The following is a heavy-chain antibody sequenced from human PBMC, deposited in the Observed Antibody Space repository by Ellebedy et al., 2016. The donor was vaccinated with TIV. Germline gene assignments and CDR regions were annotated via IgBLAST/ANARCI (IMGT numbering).Heavy chain of an antibody. Sequence: SETLSLTCAVYGGSFIGYYWTWIRQPPGKGLEWIGEINHSGSTNYNPSLKSRVTISVDTSKNQFSLKLSSVTAADTAVYYCARVDRGYCTNGVCPTNAFDIWGQGTMVTVSS. V-gene: IGHV4-34*01. J-gene: IGHJ3*02. D-gene: IGHD2-8*01. CDR3: ARVDRGYCTNGVCPTNAFDI. CDR2: INHSGST. CDR1: GGSFIGYY.